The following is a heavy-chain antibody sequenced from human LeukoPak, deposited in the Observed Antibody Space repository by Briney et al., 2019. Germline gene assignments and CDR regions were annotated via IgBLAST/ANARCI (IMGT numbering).Heavy chain of an antibody. V-gene: IGHV3-23*01. CDR3: AKDYYYYYYMDV. CDR2: IRGSGGST. J-gene: IGHJ6*03. Sequence: GGSLRLSCAASGFTFSSYAMSWVRQAPGKGLEWVSAIRGSGGSTYYADSVKGRFTISRDSSKNTLYLQMNSLRAEDTAVYYCAKDYYYYYYMDVWGKGTTVTVSS. CDR1: GFTFSSYA.